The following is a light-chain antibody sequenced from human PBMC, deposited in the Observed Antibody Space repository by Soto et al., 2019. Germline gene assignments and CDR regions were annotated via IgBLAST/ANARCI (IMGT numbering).Light chain of an antibody. V-gene: IGKV3-15*01. CDR3: QQYDKWPRT. J-gene: IGKJ1*01. Sequence: EIVLTQSPGTLSLSPGERATLSCRASQSVSSSYLAWYQQTRGQAPRLLIYGASTRATGVPARFSGSGSGTEFTLTISNLQSEDFAVHHCQQYDKWPRTFGQGTKVDIK. CDR2: GAS. CDR1: QSVSSSY.